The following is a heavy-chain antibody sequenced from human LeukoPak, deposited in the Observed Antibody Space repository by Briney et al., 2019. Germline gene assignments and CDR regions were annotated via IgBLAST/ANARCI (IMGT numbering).Heavy chain of an antibody. J-gene: IGHJ4*02. CDR3: ARDYGDTFDY. V-gene: IGHV4-59*01. Sequence: KPSETLSLTCTVSGGSISSYYWSWIRQPPGKGLEWIGYIYYSGSTNYNPSLKSRVTISVDTSKSQFSLKLSSVTAADTAVYYCARDYGDTFDYWGQGTLVTVSS. CDR1: GGSISSYY. CDR2: IYYSGST. D-gene: IGHD4-17*01.